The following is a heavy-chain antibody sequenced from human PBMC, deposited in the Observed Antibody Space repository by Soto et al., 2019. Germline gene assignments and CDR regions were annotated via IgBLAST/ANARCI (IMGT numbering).Heavy chain of an antibody. J-gene: IGHJ6*03. D-gene: IGHD3-10*01. Sequence: QVQLQESGPGLVKPSETLSLTCTVSGGSISSYYWSWIRQPPGKGLEWIGYIYYSWSSNYNTSLKVRVTISVDTSKIQFSLKVSSVTAADTAVYYCARHLGFGEKYSYHMDVWGKGTTVTVSS. CDR2: IYYSWSS. CDR1: GGSISSYY. V-gene: IGHV4-59*08. CDR3: ARHLGFGEKYSYHMDV.